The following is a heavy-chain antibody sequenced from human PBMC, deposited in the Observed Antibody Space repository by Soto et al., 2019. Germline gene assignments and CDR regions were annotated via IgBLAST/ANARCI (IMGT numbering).Heavy chain of an antibody. J-gene: IGHJ4*02. Sequence: LRLSCAASGFIVSDYYMSWIRQAPGKGLEWIAYISSSGTYINYADSVEGRFTIPRDNSKNTLYLQMNSLRAEDTAVYYCAKGALKWELPYYFDYWGQGTLVTVSS. V-gene: IGHV3-11*05. CDR2: ISSSGTYI. D-gene: IGHD1-26*01. CDR1: GFIVSDYY. CDR3: AKGALKWELPYYFDY.